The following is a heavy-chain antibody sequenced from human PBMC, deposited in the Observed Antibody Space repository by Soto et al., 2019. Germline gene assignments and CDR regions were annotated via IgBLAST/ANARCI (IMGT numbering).Heavy chain of an antibody. J-gene: IGHJ4*02. D-gene: IGHD3-22*01. Sequence: PGGSLRLSCAASGFTFSSYSMNWVRQAPGKGLEWVSSISSSSSYIYYADSVKGRFTISRDSAKNSLYLQMNSLRAEDTAVYYCARGFYYDSSGYYSSFGYWGQGTLVTVSS. CDR2: ISSSSSYI. CDR3: ARGFYYDSSGYYSSFGY. V-gene: IGHV3-21*01. CDR1: GFTFSSYS.